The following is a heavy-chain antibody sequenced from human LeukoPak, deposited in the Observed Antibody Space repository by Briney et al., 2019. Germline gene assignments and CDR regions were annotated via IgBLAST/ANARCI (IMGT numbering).Heavy chain of an antibody. J-gene: IGHJ4*02. Sequence: SVKVSCKASGGTFSSYAISWVRQAPGQGLEWMGGIIPIFGTANYAQKFQGRVTITTDESTSTAYMELSSLRSEDTAVYYCALLGLRDIVVVPAASDYWGQGTLVTVSS. CDR1: GGTFSSYA. CDR2: IIPIFGTA. CDR3: ALLGLRDIVVVPAASDY. V-gene: IGHV1-69*05. D-gene: IGHD2-2*01.